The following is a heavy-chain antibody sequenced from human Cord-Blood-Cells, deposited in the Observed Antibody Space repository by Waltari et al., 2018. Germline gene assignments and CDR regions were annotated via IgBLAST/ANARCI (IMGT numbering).Heavy chain of an antibody. Sequence: EVQLVQSGAEVKKPGESLKISCTGSGYSFTSYWIGWVRQMPGKGLEWMGIIYPGDSDTRYSPSFQGQVTISADKSISTAYLQWSSLKASDTAMYYCARATDSSSYYYYGMDVWGQGTTVTVSS. V-gene: IGHV5-51*03. D-gene: IGHD6-6*01. CDR1: GYSFTSYW. CDR2: IYPGDSDT. J-gene: IGHJ6*02. CDR3: ARATDSSSYYYYGMDV.